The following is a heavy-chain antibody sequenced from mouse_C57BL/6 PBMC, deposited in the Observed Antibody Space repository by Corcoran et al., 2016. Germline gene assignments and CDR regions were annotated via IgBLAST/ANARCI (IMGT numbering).Heavy chain of an antibody. D-gene: IGHD1-1*01. J-gene: IGHJ2*01. V-gene: IGHV1-26*01. CDR2: INPNNGGT. CDR1: GYTFTDYY. CDR3: ATTVVYFDY. Sequence: EVQLQQSGPELVKPGASVKISCKASGYTFTDYYMNWVKQSHGKSLEWIGDINPNNGGTSYNQKFKGKATLTVDKSSSTAYMALRSLTSEDSAVYYCATTVVYFDYWGQGTTLTVSS.